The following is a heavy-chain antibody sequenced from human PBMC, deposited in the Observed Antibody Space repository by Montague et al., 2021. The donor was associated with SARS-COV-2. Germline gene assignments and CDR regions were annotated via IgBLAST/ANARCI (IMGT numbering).Heavy chain of an antibody. D-gene: IGHD3/OR15-3a*01. CDR1: GGSISSTSYY. CDR3: VRHPRMYNGFWSGYSGRLVFQFDS. J-gene: IGHJ4*02. CDR2: MYHSGST. Sequence: SETLSPTRTLSGGSISSTSYYWGWIRRSPGKGLEWIGSMYHSGSTYYXPSLKSRLSLSVETSKNQFSLKLTSVTAADTAVYFCVRHPRMYNGFWSGYSGRLVFQFDSWGQGTLVTVSS. V-gene: IGHV4-39*01.